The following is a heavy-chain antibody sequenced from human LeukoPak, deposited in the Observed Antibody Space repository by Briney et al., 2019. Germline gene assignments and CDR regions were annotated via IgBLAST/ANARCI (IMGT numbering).Heavy chain of an antibody. CDR2: ISWNSGSM. V-gene: IGHV3-9*03. CDR1: GFTFDDYA. J-gene: IGHJ4*02. D-gene: IGHD6-19*01. CDR3: AKAAVAGTGFDS. Sequence: GGSLRLSCAASGFTFDDYAMHWVRQAPGKGLEWVSGISWNSGSMGYADSVKGRFTISRDNAKNSLFLQMNSLSAEDMALYYCAKAAVAGTGFDSWGQGTLVTVSS.